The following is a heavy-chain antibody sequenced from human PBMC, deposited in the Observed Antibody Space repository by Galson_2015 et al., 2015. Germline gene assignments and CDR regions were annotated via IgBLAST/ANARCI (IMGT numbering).Heavy chain of an antibody. CDR2: IRNKGNNYAT. V-gene: IGHV3-73*01. CDR3: TRVLESRGLSHGGKYYYYMDG. Sequence: SLRLSCAASGFRLAGSAMHWVRQSPGKGLEWIGRIRNKGNNYATGYSASVKGRFTISRDDTNNMAYLQMNGLKTEDTAVYYCTRVLESRGLSHGGKYYYYMDGWGKGTTVIVSS. D-gene: IGHD3-16*01. CDR1: GFRLAGSA. J-gene: IGHJ6*03.